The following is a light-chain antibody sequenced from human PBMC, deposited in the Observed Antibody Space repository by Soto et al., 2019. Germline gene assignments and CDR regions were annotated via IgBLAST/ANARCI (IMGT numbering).Light chain of an antibody. Sequence: EIVLTQSPATLSLSPGERATLSCRASQSVRSNLAWYQHKPGQAPRLLIYDASNRATGIPGRFSGSGSGTDFTLTISNVKAEDFGVHSCQQRDNWPWTFGRGAKVEI. V-gene: IGKV3-11*01. CDR2: DAS. CDR1: QSVRSN. J-gene: IGKJ1*01. CDR3: QQRDNWPWT.